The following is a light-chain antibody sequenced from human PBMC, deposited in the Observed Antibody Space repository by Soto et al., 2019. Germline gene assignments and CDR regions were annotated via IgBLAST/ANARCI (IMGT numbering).Light chain of an antibody. CDR3: CSYTRTDTLV. CDR2: DVT. Sequence: QSVLTQPASVSGSPGQSITISCTGTSSDVGAYNYVSWYQQYPGRAPKLMIYDVTNRPSGVSNRFSGSKSGNTASLTISGLQADDEADYYCCSYTRTDTLVFGGGTKVTVL. CDR1: SSDVGAYNY. J-gene: IGLJ2*01. V-gene: IGLV2-14*01.